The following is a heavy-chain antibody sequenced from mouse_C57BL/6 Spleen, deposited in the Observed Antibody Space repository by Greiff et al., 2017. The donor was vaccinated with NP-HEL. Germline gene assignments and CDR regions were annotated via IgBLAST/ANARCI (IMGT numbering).Heavy chain of an antibody. V-gene: IGHV1-82*01. CDR2: IYPGDGDT. Sequence: LQESGPELVKPGASVKISCKASGYAFSSSWMNWVKQRPGKGLEWIGRIYPGDGDTNYNGKFKGKATLTADKSSSTAYMQLSSLTSEDSAVYFCASENYYGSSLWGQGTSVTVSS. CDR3: ASENYYGSSL. D-gene: IGHD1-1*01. CDR1: GYAFSSSW. J-gene: IGHJ4*01.